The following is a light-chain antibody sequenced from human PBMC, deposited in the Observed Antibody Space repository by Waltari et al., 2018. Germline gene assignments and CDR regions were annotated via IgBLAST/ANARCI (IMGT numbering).Light chain of an antibody. CDR3: QQFYSFPPT. CDR1: QSLLHSSNNRNY. Sequence: DIVMTQSPDSLAASLGERATINCKSSQSLLHSSNNRNYLAWHQQKPGQPPKLLLYWASTRDSGVPERFSGSGSGTEFTLTINNLQPEDVAVYYCQQFYSFPPTFGQGTNVEFK. V-gene: IGKV4-1*01. J-gene: IGKJ1*01. CDR2: WAS.